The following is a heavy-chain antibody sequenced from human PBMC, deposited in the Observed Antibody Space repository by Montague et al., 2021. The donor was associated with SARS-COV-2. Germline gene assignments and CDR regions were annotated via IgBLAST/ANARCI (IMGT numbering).Heavy chain of an antibody. CDR2: IYTSGGA. V-gene: IGHV4-4*07. J-gene: IGHJ4*02. D-gene: IGHD6-13*01. Sequence: SETLSLTCTVSGGSISSYYWSWIRQPPGKGLEWIGRIYTSGGANYNPSLNSRVTISVDTSKNQFSLILTSVTAADTAMYYCASHFVWQQLSTWGQGTLVSVSS. CDR1: GGSISSYY. CDR3: ASHFVWQQLST.